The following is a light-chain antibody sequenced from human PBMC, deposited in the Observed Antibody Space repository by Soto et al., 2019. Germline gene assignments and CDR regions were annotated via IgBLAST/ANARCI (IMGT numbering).Light chain of an antibody. CDR2: AAS. CDR1: QGISSY. CDR3: QQYYSFPPT. Sequence: IHITHSPSSLSSSVVYIFTITCLASQGISSYLAWYQQKPGKAPELLIYAASTLQSGVPSRFSGSGSGTDFTLTISYLQSEDFATYYCQQYYSFPPTFGQGTKVDIK. J-gene: IGKJ1*01. V-gene: IGKV1D-8*01.